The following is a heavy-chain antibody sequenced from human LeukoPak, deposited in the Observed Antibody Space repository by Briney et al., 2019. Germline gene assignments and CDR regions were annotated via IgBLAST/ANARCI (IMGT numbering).Heavy chain of an antibody. V-gene: IGHV4-31*03. CDR3: ARRQNYYDSSGYSFDY. CDR2: IYYSGST. CDR1: GGSISSGGYY. Sequence: SETLSLTCTVSGGSISSGGYYWRRIRQHPGKGLEWIGYIYYSGSTYYNPSLKSRVTISVDTSKNQFSLKLSSVTAADTAVYYCARRQNYYDSSGYSFDYWGQGTLATVSS. J-gene: IGHJ4*02. D-gene: IGHD3-22*01.